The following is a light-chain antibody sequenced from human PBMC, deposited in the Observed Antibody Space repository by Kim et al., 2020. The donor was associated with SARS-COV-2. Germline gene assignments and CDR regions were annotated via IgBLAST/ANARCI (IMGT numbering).Light chain of an antibody. CDR3: QQTYSIPLT. CDR1: QSISTY. Sequence: DIQMTQSPSSMSPSLGDRVTITCRASQSISTYLNWYQQRPGKAPELLIYSAFSLQSGVPSRFSGSGSGTDFTLTISSLQPEDFATYYCQQTYSIPLTFGGGTKVDIK. V-gene: IGKV1-39*01. J-gene: IGKJ4*01. CDR2: SAF.